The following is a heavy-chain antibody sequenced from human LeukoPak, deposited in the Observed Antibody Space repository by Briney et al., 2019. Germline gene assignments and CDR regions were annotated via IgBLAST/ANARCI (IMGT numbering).Heavy chain of an antibody. CDR1: GFTFGSYG. Sequence: PGRSLRLSCAASGFTFGSYGMHWVRQAPGKGLEWVAVIWYDGSNKYYADSVKGRSTISRDNSKNTLYLQMNSLRAEDTAVYYCARGPYYGSGSYYNSLYYYGMDVWGQGTTVTVSS. J-gene: IGHJ6*02. D-gene: IGHD3-10*01. CDR2: IWYDGSNK. V-gene: IGHV3-33*01. CDR3: ARGPYYGSGSYYNSLYYYGMDV.